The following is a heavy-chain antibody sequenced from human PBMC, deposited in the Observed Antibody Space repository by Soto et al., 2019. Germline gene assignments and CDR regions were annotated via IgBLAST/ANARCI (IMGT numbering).Heavy chain of an antibody. CDR3: AKEEITIFGVVEPQYYFDY. V-gene: IGHV3-23*01. D-gene: IGHD3-3*01. Sequence: GGSLRLSCAASGFTFSSYAMSWVRQAPGEGLEWVSAISGSGGSTYYADSVKGRFTISRDNSKNTLYLQMNSLRAEDTAVYYCAKEEITIFGVVEPQYYFDYWGQGTLVTVSS. J-gene: IGHJ4*02. CDR2: ISGSGGST. CDR1: GFTFSSYA.